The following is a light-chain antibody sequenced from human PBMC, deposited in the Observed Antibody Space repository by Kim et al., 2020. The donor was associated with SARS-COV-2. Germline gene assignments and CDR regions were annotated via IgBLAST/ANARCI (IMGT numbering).Light chain of an antibody. Sequence: ELTQPPSVSVSPGQTASITCSGDKLGDKYACWYQQKPGQSPVLVIYQDSKRPSGIPERFSGSNSGNTATLTISGTQAMDEADYYCQAWDSSTAVFGGGTQLTV. V-gene: IGLV3-1*01. J-gene: IGLJ3*02. CDR1: KLGDKY. CDR2: QDS. CDR3: QAWDSSTAV.